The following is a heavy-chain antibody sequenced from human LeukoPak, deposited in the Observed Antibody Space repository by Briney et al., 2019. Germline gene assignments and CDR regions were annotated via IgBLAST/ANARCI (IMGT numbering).Heavy chain of an antibody. V-gene: IGHV4-39*02. J-gene: IGHJ3*02. CDR3: ARDGPGYYGSGSYHDYVWGSYRHGAFDI. D-gene: IGHD3-16*02. CDR1: GGSISSSSYY. CDR2: IYYSGST. Sequence: SETLSLTCTVSGGSISSSSYYWGWIRQPPGKGLEWIGSIYYSGSTYYNPSLKSRVTISVDTSKNQFSLKLSSVTAADTAVYYCARDGPGYYGSGSYHDYVWGSYRHGAFDIWGQGTTVTVSS.